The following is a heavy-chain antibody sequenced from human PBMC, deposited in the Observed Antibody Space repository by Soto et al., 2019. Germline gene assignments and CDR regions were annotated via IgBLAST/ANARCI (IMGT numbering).Heavy chain of an antibody. V-gene: IGHV1-2*02. CDR3: ARLRFRVTNSGADY. J-gene: IGHJ4*02. D-gene: IGHD3-16*01. Sequence: ASVKVSCKASGYTFTAYYVHWVRQAPGQGLEWMGWINANSGDTKYSQKFQGRVTITRDTSTSTAYMELSSLRSEDTAVYYCARLRFRVTNSGADYWGQGTLVTVSS. CDR2: INANSGDT. CDR1: GYTFTAYY.